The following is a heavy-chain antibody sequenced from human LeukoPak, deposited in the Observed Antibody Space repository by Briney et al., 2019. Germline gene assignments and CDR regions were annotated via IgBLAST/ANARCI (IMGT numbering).Heavy chain of an antibody. Sequence: GASVKVSCKSSGYTFTCYYIHWVRQPPAQGLEWMGLINPNSGGTNYPQKFQGRVTMTRDTSISKAYIELSRLRSDDTAVYYRARDLFRGANWFDPWGQGTLVTVSS. CDR2: INPNSGGT. D-gene: IGHD3-10*01. J-gene: IGHJ5*02. CDR3: ARDLFRGANWFDP. V-gene: IGHV1-2*02. CDR1: GYTFTCYY.